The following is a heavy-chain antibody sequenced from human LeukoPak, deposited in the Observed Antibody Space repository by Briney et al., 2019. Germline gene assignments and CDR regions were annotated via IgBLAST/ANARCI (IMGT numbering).Heavy chain of an antibody. J-gene: IGHJ4*02. CDR2: IYYSGST. V-gene: IGHV4-59*01. CDR3: ARDGVSFESGDYVSGFDY. Sequence: PSETLSLTCTVSGGSISSYYWSWIRQPPAKGLEWIGYIYYSGSTNYNPSLKSRVTISVDTSKNQFSLKLSSVTAADTAVYYCARDGVSFESGDYVSGFDYWGQGTLVTVSS. CDR1: GGSISSYY. D-gene: IGHD4-17*01.